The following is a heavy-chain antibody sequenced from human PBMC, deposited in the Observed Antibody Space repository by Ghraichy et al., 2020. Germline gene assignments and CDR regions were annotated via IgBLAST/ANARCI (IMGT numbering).Heavy chain of an antibody. Sequence: SETLSLTCTVSGGSISSSSYYWGWIRQPPGKGLEWIGSIYYSGSTYYNPSLKSRVIISVDTSKNQFSLKLSSVTAADTAVYYCASYVDTRGWYFDYWGQGTLVTVSS. J-gene: IGHJ4*02. CDR2: IYYSGST. D-gene: IGHD2-15*01. V-gene: IGHV4-39*01. CDR3: ASYVDTRGWYFDY. CDR1: GGSISSSSYY.